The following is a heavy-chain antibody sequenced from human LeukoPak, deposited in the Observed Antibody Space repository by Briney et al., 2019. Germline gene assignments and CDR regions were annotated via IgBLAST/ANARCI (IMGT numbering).Heavy chain of an antibody. CDR1: GYSLTAYS. CDR2: INPNGGGT. Sequence: ASLKVSCKASGYSLTAYSMNWVRQAPGQGLERMGWINPNGGGTNYSQKFQGRVTMTRDTSISTVYLELTRLRSDDTAVYYCARGDRWFGQSRYSHFDYWGQGTLVTVSS. D-gene: IGHD3-10*01. CDR3: ARGDRWFGQSRYSHFDY. J-gene: IGHJ4*02. V-gene: IGHV1-2*02.